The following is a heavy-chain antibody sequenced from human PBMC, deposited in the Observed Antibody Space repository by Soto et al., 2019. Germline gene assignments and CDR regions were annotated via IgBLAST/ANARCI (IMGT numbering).Heavy chain of an antibody. J-gene: IGHJ6*02. V-gene: IGHV1-69*12. CDR2: IIPIFGTA. D-gene: IGHD3-10*01. CDR1: GGTFSSYA. CDR3: ASAVVASGFGELRMTDYYGMDV. Sequence: QVQLVQSGAEVKKPGSSVKVSCKASGGTFSSYAISWVRQAPGQGLEWMGGIIPIFGTANYAQKFQGRVTIDADESTSTAHMTLSSLRSEDTAGYYWASAVVASGFGELRMTDYYGMDVWGQGTTVTVSS.